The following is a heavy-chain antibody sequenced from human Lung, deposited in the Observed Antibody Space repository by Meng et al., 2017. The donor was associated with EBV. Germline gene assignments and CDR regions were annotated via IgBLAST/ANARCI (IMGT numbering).Heavy chain of an antibody. J-gene: IGHJ4*02. CDR2: INHSGST. D-gene: IGHD3-22*01. CDR3: ARVLFDYYDSSGYYDY. Sequence: QGHLLQWGAVCLKPSETLSLTWAVYGGSFSGYYWSWIRQPPGKGLEWIGEINHSGSTNYNPSLKSRVTISVDTSKNQFSLKLSSVTAADTAVYYCARVLFDYYDSSGYYDYWGQGTLVTVSS. CDR1: GGSFSGYY. V-gene: IGHV4-34*01.